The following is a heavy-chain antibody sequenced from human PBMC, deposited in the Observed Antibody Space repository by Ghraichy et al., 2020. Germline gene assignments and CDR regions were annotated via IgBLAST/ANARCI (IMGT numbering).Heavy chain of an antibody. Sequence: GALRLSCAASGFTFSSYAMTWVRQAPGKGLEWVSSASIGGSTYYADSVKGRFTISRDNSKNTLYLQMNSLRAEDTAVYYCAKGVSGWEPVRYYFDYWGQGTLVTVSS. CDR1: GFTFSSYA. CDR2: ASIGGST. CDR3: AKGVSGWEPVRYYFDY. D-gene: IGHD6-19*01. J-gene: IGHJ4*02. V-gene: IGHV3-23*01.